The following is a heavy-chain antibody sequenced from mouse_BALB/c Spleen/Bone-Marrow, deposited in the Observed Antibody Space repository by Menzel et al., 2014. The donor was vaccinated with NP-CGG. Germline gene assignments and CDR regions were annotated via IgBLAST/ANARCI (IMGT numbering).Heavy chain of an antibody. CDR2: IDTANGNT. Sequence: EVNVVESGAELVKPGASVKLSCTASGFNIKDTYMHWVKQRPEQGLEWIGRIDTANGNTKYDPKFQSKATITADTSSNTAYLQLSSLTSEDTAVYYCARYGNGLMDYWGQGTSVTVSS. CDR3: ARYGNGLMDY. D-gene: IGHD2-1*01. J-gene: IGHJ4*01. CDR1: GFNIKDTY. V-gene: IGHV14-3*02.